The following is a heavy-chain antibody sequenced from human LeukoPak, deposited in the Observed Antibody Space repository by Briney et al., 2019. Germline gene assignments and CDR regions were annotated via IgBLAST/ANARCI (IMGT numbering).Heavy chain of an antibody. D-gene: IGHD6-13*01. CDR1: GGSISSSSYY. CDR3: ARGDSSSWYLTASWFDP. V-gene: IGHV4-39*07. CDR2: IYYSGST. J-gene: IGHJ5*02. Sequence: PSETLSLTCTVSGGSISSSSYYWGWIRQPPGKGLEWIGSIYYSGSTYYNPSLKSRVTISVDTSKNQFSLKLSSVTAADTAVYYCARGDSSSWYLTASWFDPWGQGTLVTVSS.